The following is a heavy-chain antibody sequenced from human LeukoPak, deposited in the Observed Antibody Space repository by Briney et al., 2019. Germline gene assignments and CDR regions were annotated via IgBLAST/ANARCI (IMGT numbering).Heavy chain of an antibody. CDR2: IYYSGST. V-gene: IGHV4-39*01. CDR1: GGSISTYY. J-gene: IGHJ5*02. Sequence: SSETLSLTCTVSGGSISTYYWGWIRQAPGKGLEWIGSIYYSGSTYYNPSLKSRVTISVDTSKNQFSLKLSSVTAADTAVYYCARHLGYYYGSGSYYNVSLYNWFDPWGQGTLVTVSS. D-gene: IGHD3-10*01. CDR3: ARHLGYYYGSGSYYNVSLYNWFDP.